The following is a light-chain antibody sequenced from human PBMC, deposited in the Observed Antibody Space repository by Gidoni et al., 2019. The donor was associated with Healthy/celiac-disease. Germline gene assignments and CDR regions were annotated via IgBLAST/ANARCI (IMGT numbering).Light chain of an antibody. Sequence: EIVMTQSPATLSVSPGERATLSCRASQSVSSTLAWYQQKPGQAPRILIYGASTRATGIPARFSGSGSGTEFTLTISSLQSEDFAVYYCQQYNNWYTFGQGTKLEIK. CDR1: QSVSST. CDR2: GAS. CDR3: QQYNNWYT. V-gene: IGKV3-15*01. J-gene: IGKJ2*01.